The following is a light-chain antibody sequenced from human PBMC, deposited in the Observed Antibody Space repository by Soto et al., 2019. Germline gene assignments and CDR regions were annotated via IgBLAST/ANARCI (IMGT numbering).Light chain of an antibody. CDR2: EVT. CDR3: FSFTSTNTHV. J-gene: IGLJ1*01. CDR1: STDVGGYNF. Sequence: QSVLTQPASVSGSLGQSITMSCTGTSTDVGGYNFVSWYQQHPDKAPKLLIYEVTNRPSGVSNRFSGSKSGNTASLTISGLQAEDEADYYCFSFTSTNTHVFGSGTKVTVL. V-gene: IGLV2-14*01.